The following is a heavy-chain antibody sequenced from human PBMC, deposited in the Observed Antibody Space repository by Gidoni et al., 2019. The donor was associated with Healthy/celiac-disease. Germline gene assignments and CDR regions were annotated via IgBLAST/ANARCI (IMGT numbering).Heavy chain of an antibody. CDR1: GGSISSSSYY. CDR2: IYYSGST. V-gene: IGHV4-39*07. CDR3: ARESSDIVVVPAALIGRNNWFDP. D-gene: IGHD2-2*01. J-gene: IGHJ5*02. Sequence: QLQLQESGPGLVKPSETLSLTCTVSGGSISSSSYYWGWLRQPPGQGLEWIGSIYYSGSTYYNPSLKSRVTISVDTSKNQFSLKLSSVTAADTAVYYCARESSDIVVVPAALIGRNNWFDPWGQGTLVTVSS.